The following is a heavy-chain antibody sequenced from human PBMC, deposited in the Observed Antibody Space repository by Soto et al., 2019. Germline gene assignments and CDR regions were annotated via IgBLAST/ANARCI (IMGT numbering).Heavy chain of an antibody. Sequence: XGSPRLSCAASGFTFSSYAMGWVRQAPGNGLEWVSAISGSGGSTYYADSVKGRFTISRDNSKNTLYLQMNSLRAEDTAVYYCAKVGYRSRPRSIEMATPGSDYWGQGTLVTVSS. J-gene: IGHJ4*02. CDR1: GFTFSSYA. V-gene: IGHV3-23*01. D-gene: IGHD3-16*02. CDR2: ISGSGGST. CDR3: AKVGYRSRPRSIEMATPGSDY.